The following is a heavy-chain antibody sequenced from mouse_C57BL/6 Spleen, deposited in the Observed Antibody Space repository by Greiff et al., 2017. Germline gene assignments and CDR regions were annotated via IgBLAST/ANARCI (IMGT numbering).Heavy chain of an antibody. CDR3: ARETTVVATYYFDY. Sequence: QVQLQQPGAELVRPGSSVKLSCKASGYTFTSYWMHWVKQRPIQGLEWIGNIDPSDSDTHYNQKFKDKATLTVDKSSSTAYMQLSSLTSEDSAVYYCARETTVVATYYFDYWGQGTTLTVSS. J-gene: IGHJ2*01. CDR1: GYTFTSYW. D-gene: IGHD1-1*01. V-gene: IGHV1-52*01. CDR2: IDPSDSDT.